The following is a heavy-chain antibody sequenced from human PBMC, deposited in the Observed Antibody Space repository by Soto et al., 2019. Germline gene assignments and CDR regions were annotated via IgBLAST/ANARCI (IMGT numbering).Heavy chain of an antibody. CDR1: EGKCGGLG. V-gene: IGHV3-23*01. D-gene: IGHD4-17*01. Sequence: RLSCRAAEGKCGGLGMSWVSQATRKGLEWVSAISGSGGSTYYADSVKGRFTISRDNSKNTLYLQMNSLRAEDTAVYYCAKVKPLGDYWGDFDYWGQGTLVTVSS. CDR3: AKVKPLGDYWGDFDY. J-gene: IGHJ4*02. CDR2: ISGSGGST.